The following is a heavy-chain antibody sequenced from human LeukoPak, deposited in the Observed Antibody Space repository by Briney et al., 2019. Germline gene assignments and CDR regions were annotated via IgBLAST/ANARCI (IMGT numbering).Heavy chain of an antibody. J-gene: IGHJ4*02. Sequence: GGSLKLSCAASGFTFSGSAMHWVRQASGKGLEWVGRIRSKANSYATAYAASVKGRFTISRDDSKNTAYLQMNSLKTEDTAVYHCILHVDYVWGSYPPDLDYWGQGTLITVSS. CDR1: GFTFSGSA. V-gene: IGHV3-73*01. CDR3: ILHVDYVWGSYPPDLDY. CDR2: IRSKANSYAT. D-gene: IGHD3-16*01.